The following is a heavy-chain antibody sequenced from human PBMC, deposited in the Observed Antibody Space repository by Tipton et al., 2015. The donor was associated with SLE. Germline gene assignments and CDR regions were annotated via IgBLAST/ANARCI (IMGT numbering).Heavy chain of an antibody. Sequence: LRLSCTVSGGSISSGSYYWSWIRQPAGKGLEWIGYIYTSGSTNYNPSLKSRVTISVDTSKNQFSLKLSSVTAADTAVYYCARLNLLDIVAGFVYWGQGTLVTVSS. CDR1: GGSISSGSYY. CDR3: ARLNLLDIVAGFVY. D-gene: IGHD5-12*01. J-gene: IGHJ4*02. CDR2: IYTSGST. V-gene: IGHV4-61*09.